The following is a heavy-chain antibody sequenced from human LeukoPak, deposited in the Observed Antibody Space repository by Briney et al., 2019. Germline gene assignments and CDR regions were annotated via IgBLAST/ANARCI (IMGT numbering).Heavy chain of an antibody. CDR2: MNPNSGNT. J-gene: IGHJ4*02. CDR3: ARSPSDYYDSSGYYDY. CDR1: GYTFTSYD. V-gene: IGHV1-8*01. D-gene: IGHD3-22*01. Sequence: ASVKVSCKASGYTFTSYDINWVRQATGQGLEWMGWMNPNSGNTGYAQKFQGRVTMTRSTSISTAYMELSSLRSEDTAVYYCARSPSDYYDSSGYYDYWGQGTLVTVSS.